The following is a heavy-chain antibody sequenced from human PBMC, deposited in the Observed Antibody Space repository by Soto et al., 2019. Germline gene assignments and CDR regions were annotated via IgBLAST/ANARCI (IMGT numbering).Heavy chain of an antibody. Sequence: LSLTCSVSGDSMNNYYWSWIRRPPGQGLEYIGYVYSSGSTSYNPSLRSRLTIYQDTSKTQFSLTLTSVTAADTAVYYCARGYTSNWFRLDSWGQGILVTVSS. J-gene: IGHJ4*02. CDR3: ARGYTSNWFRLDS. D-gene: IGHD6-13*01. CDR2: VYSSGST. V-gene: IGHV4-59*01. CDR1: GDSMNNYY.